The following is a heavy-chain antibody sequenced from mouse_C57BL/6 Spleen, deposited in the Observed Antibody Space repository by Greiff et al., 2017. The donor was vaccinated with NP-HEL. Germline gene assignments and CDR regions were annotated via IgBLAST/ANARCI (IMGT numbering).Heavy chain of an antibody. V-gene: IGHV5-17*01. CDR3: ARRRGYDYDVGYYAMDY. D-gene: IGHD2-4*01. CDR2: ISGGSSTI. CDR1: GFTFSDYG. J-gene: IGHJ4*01. Sequence: EVQVVESGGGLVKPGGSLKLSCAASGFTFSDYGMHWVRQAPEKGLEWVAYISGGSSTIYYADTVKGRFTISRDNAKNTLFLQMTSLRSEDTAMYYCARRRGYDYDVGYYAMDYWGQVTSVTVSS.